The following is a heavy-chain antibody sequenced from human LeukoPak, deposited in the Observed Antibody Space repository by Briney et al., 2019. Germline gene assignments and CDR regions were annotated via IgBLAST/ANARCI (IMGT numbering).Heavy chain of an antibody. CDR1: AGSMSSRTYY. CDR2: IYYSGTT. V-gene: IGHV4-39*07. J-gene: IGHJ4*02. Sequence: PSETLSLTCTVSAGSMSSRTYYWGWIRQPPGKGLEWIGNIYYSGTTYYNPSLKSRVTISIDTSKNQFSLRLNSVTAADTAVYYCARDQTALFFDYWGQGTLVTVSS. CDR3: ARDQTALFFDY. D-gene: IGHD5-18*01.